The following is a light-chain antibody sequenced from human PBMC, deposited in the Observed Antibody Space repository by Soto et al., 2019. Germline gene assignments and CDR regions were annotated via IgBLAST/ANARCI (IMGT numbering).Light chain of an antibody. V-gene: IGKV3-15*01. CDR3: QQYTNWPPNT. Sequence: EIVMTQSPATLSVSPGGRATLSCRASQTISGTLAWYQQKPGQAPRLLIHGASTRAPGFPARFSGRGSGTEFTLTISSLQSEDFAVYYCQQYTNWPPNTFGQGTRLEIK. J-gene: IGKJ5*01. CDR2: GAS. CDR1: QTISGT.